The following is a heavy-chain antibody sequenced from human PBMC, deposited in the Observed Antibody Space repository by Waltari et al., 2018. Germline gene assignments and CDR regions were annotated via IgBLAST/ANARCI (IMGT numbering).Heavy chain of an antibody. CDR3: ARGGWGGIDY. CDR2: INRDVSGT. Sequence: EVQLVESGGGLVQPGGSLRLSCAASGFTFSNNWMHWVRQAPGKGLVWVSFINRDVSGTSYADSVRGRFTISRDNAKNTLYLQMNSLRAEDTAVYYCARGGWGGIDYWGQGSLVTVSS. CDR1: GFTFSNNW. J-gene: IGHJ4*02. D-gene: IGHD7-27*01. V-gene: IGHV3-74*01.